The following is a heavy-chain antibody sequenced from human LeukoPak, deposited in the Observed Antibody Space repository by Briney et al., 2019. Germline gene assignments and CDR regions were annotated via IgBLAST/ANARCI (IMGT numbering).Heavy chain of an antibody. V-gene: IGHV4-4*02. CDR3: ARFGDQVHSSSWYTGGYYFDY. CDR2: IYHSGST. Sequence: PSGTLSLTCAVSGGSISSSNWWSWDRQPPGKGLEWIGEIYHSGSTNYNPSLKSRVTISVDKSKNQFSLKLSSVTAADTAVYYCARFGDQVHSSSWYTGGYYFDYWGQGTLVTVSS. J-gene: IGHJ4*02. D-gene: IGHD6-13*01. CDR1: GGSISSSNW.